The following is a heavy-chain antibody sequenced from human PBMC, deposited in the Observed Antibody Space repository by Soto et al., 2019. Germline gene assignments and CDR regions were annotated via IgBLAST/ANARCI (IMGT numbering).Heavy chain of an antibody. D-gene: IGHD3-16*02. CDR2: IYYSGST. V-gene: IGHV4-31*03. CDR1: GGSISSGGYY. Sequence: PSETLSLTCTVSGGSISSGGYYWSWIRQHPXKGLEWIGYIYYSGSTYYNPSLKSRVTISVDTSKNQFSLKLSSVTAADTAVYYCAAVFGGYTPYYYYYGMDVWGQGTTVTVSS. J-gene: IGHJ6*02. CDR3: AAVFGGYTPYYYYYGMDV.